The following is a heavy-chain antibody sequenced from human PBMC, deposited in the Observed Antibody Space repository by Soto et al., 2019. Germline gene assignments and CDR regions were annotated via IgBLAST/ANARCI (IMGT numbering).Heavy chain of an antibody. Sequence: PGGSLRLSCAASGFTFSRDGMSWVRQAPGKGLEWVSLITDNGGSTYYADSVKGRLTISRDNTKNTLFLQMNSLRAEDTXVYCCAKERATTTAFDYWGQGALVTVSS. D-gene: IGHD4-17*01. CDR3: AKERATTTAFDY. V-gene: IGHV3-23*01. CDR2: ITDNGGST. J-gene: IGHJ4*02. CDR1: GFTFSRDG.